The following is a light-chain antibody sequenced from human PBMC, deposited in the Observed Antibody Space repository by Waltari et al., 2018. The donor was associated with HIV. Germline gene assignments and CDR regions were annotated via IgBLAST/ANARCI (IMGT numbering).Light chain of an antibody. V-gene: IGLV1-47*01. Sequence: QSVLTQPPSASGTPGQRVTISCSGRSSNIGSNYVYWYQQLPGTTPKLLIYRNKQRPSGVPDRFSGSKSGTSTSLAISGLRSEDEADYYCAAWDDSLSAPVFGGGTKLTVL. J-gene: IGLJ3*02. CDR2: RNK. CDR3: AAWDDSLSAPV. CDR1: SSNIGSNY.